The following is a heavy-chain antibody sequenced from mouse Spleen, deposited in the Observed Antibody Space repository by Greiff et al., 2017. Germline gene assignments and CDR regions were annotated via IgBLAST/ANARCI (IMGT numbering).Heavy chain of an antibody. J-gene: IGHJ2*01. Sequence: EVMLVESGGGLVQPGGSLKLSCAASGFTFSSYGMSWVRQTPDKRLELVATINSNGGSTYYPDSVKGRFTISRDNAKNTLYLQMSSLKSEDTAMYYCESEGLYYFDYWGQGTTLTVSS. V-gene: IGHV5-6-3*01. CDR1: GFTFSSYG. CDR3: ESEGLYYFDY. CDR2: INSNGGST.